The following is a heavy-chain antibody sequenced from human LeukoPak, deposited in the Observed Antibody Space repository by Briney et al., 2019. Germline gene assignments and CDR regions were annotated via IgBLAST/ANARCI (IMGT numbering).Heavy chain of an antibody. CDR3: ATARVEMATIAPFGY. D-gene: IGHD5-24*01. CDR2: IIPIIGTA. J-gene: IGHJ4*02. CDR1: GGTFSSYA. Sequence: SVKVSCKASGGTFSSYAISWVRQAPGQGLEWMGGIIPIIGTANYAQKFQGRVTMTEDTSTDTAYMELSSLRSEDTAVYYCATARVEMATIAPFGYWGQGTLVTVSS. V-gene: IGHV1-69*06.